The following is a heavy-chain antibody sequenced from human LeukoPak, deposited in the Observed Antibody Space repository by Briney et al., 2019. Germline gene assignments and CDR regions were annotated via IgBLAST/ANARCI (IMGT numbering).Heavy chain of an antibody. J-gene: IGHJ4*02. D-gene: IGHD5-18*01. CDR3: ARDYGYAGIDY. V-gene: IGHV3-66*01. CDR1: GFTFSSYS. Sequence: PGGSLRLSCAASGFTFSSYSMNWVRQAPGKGLEWVSVIYSGGGTYYAGSVKGRFTISRDTSKNTVYLQMNSLRAEDTAVYYCARDYGYAGIDYWGQGTLVTVSS. CDR2: IYSGGGT.